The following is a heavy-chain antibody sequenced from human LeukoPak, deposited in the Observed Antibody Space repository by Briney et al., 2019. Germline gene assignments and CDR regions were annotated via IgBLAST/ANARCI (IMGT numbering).Heavy chain of an antibody. Sequence: PGRSLRLSCAASGFTFDDYAMHWVRQAPGKGLEWVSGISWNSGSIGYADSVKGRFTISRDNAKNSLYLQMNSLRAEDTALYYCAKDMGCFGSRFQGADYWGQGTLVTVSS. D-gene: IGHD6-13*01. CDR2: ISWNSGSI. CDR1: GFTFDDYA. V-gene: IGHV3-9*01. CDR3: AKDMGCFGSRFQGADY. J-gene: IGHJ4*02.